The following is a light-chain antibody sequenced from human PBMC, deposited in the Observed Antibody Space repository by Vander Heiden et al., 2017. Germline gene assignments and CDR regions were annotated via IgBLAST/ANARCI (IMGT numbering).Light chain of an antibody. V-gene: IGLV3-1*01. CDR3: QAWDSNTAV. Sequence: SYELTQPPSLSVSPGQTASIPCSGDKLGNKYACWYQQRPGQSPVLVIYQDSKRPAGIPERFSGSNSGNTATLTISETQAMDEANYYCQAWDSNTAVFGGGTKLSVL. CDR2: QDS. J-gene: IGLJ2*01. CDR1: KLGNKY.